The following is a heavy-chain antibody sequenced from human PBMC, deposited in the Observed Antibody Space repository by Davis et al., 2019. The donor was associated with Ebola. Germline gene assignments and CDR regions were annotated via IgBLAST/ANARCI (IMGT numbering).Heavy chain of an antibody. Sequence: GESLKISCATSGFTFSSLGMHWIRQAPGKGLEWVAVIWYDGSKKYYADSVQGRFTISRDNAKTSLSLQMNSLRSEDTAVNYCARGEQGYCSGSSCQNWFDPWGQGTLVTVSS. D-gene: IGHD2-15*01. V-gene: IGHV3-33*01. J-gene: IGHJ5*02. CDR2: IWYDGSKK. CDR1: GFTFSSLG. CDR3: ARGEQGYCSGSSCQNWFDP.